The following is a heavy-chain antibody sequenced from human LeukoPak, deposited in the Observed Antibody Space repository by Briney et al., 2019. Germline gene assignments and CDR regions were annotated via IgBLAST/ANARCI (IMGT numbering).Heavy chain of an antibody. V-gene: IGHV1-2*02. Sequence: ASVNPSCKASGYTFTDYYMHWVRQAPGQGLEWMGWINPNSGGTNFAQKFQGRVAMTRDTSISTAYMELGSLRSDDTAVYYCARARWQLVPYSDSCGQGTLVTVSS. CDR1: GYTFTDYY. CDR2: INPNSGGT. D-gene: IGHD6-6*01. J-gene: IGHJ4*02. CDR3: ARARWQLVPYSDS.